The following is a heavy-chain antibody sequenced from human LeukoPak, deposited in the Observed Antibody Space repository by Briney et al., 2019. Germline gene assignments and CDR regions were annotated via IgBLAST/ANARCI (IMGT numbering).Heavy chain of an antibody. Sequence: GGSLRLSCAASQFTFSSYWMSWVRQAPGKGLEWVANIKEDGSKTYYVDSVKGRFTISRDNAKNSMNLRVNSLRAEDTALYYCARYVTALDYWGQGTLVTVSS. CDR1: QFTFSSYW. J-gene: IGHJ4*02. CDR3: ARYVTALDY. D-gene: IGHD2-21*02. V-gene: IGHV3-7*03. CDR2: IKEDGSKT.